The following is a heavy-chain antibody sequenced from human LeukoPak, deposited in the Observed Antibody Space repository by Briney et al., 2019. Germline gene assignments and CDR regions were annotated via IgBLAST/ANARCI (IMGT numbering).Heavy chain of an antibody. Sequence: GRSLRLSCAASGFTFSSYGMHWVRQAPGKGLEWVAVIWYDGSNKYYADSVKGRFTISRDNSKNTLYLQMNSLRAEDTAVYYCAREGYGDYYFDYWSQGTLVTVSS. D-gene: IGHD4-17*01. CDR3: AREGYGDYYFDY. J-gene: IGHJ4*02. CDR1: GFTFSSYG. CDR2: IWYDGSNK. V-gene: IGHV3-33*01.